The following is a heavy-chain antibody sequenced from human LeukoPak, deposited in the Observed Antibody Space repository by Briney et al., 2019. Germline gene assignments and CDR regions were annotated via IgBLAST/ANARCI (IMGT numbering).Heavy chain of an antibody. CDR1: GFTFSTYA. CDR3: AKGRLVLDY. J-gene: IGHJ4*02. V-gene: IGHV3-23*01. Sequence: PGGSLRLSCAASGFTFSTYALSWVRQAPGKGLEWVSSIGSSGDSTYYADSVKGRFAISRGNSKNTLYLQMDSLRAEDTAVYYCAKGRLVLDYWGQGTLVTVSS. D-gene: IGHD6-6*01. CDR2: IGSSGDST.